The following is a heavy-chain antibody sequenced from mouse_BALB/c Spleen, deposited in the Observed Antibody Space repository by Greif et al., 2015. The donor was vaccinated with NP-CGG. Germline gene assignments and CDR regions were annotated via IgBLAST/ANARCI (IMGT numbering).Heavy chain of an antibody. Sequence: VVESGPELVKPGASVKISCKASGYTFTDYYITWVKQKPGQGLEWIGWIYPGSGNTKYNEKFKGKATLTVDTSSSTAYMQLSSLTSEDTAVYFCARRTGTEAMDYWGQGTSVTVSS. CDR2: IYPGSGNT. J-gene: IGHJ4*01. CDR3: ARRTGTEAMDY. CDR1: GYTFTDYY. D-gene: IGHD4-1*01. V-gene: IGHV1-84*02.